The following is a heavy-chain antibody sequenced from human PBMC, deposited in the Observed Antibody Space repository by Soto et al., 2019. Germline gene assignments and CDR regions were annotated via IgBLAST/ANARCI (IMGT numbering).Heavy chain of an antibody. CDR1: GGSIDSYY. Sequence: LSLTCTVPGGSIDSYYWSWIRQPPGKGLEWIGYIYYSGSTNYNPSLKSRVTISVDTSKNQFSLKLSSVTAADTAVYYCARSAQVGPKSWFDPWGQGTLVTVSS. CDR2: IYYSGST. J-gene: IGHJ5*02. CDR3: ARSAQVGPKSWFDP. D-gene: IGHD6-25*01. V-gene: IGHV4-59*12.